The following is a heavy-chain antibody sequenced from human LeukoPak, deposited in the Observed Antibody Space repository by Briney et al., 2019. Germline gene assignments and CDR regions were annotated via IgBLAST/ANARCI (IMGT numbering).Heavy chain of an antibody. CDR2: IYYSGSS. CDR1: GGSISSSSSY. V-gene: IGHV4-39*07. J-gene: IGHJ4*02. D-gene: IGHD3-10*01. CDR3: AREANYYGSGSYFEGTFDY. Sequence: PSETLSLTCSVSGGSISSSSSYWGWIRQPPGKGLEWIGSIYYSGSSFDNPALKSRVTISVDTSKNEFSLKLTSVTAADTAVYYCAREANYYGSGSYFEGTFDYWGQGSLVTVSS.